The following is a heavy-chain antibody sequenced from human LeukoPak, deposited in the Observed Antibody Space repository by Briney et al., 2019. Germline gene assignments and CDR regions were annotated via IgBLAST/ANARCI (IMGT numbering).Heavy chain of an antibody. V-gene: IGHV3-7*01. Sequence: GGSLRLSCAASGFPFISWMTWVRQAPGKGLEWVANIEQDGNEEFYVDSVKGRFTVSRDNAKNSLSLQMNNLRAEDTAVYYCARGGYKVDYWGQGTLVTVSS. J-gene: IGHJ4*02. CDR1: GFPFISW. CDR3: ARGGYKVDY. D-gene: IGHD5-24*01. CDR2: IEQDGNEE.